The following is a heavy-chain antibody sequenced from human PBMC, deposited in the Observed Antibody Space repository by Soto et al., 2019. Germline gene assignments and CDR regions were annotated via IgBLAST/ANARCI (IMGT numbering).Heavy chain of an antibody. CDR3: ARIAAAGTY. CDR2: IYYSGST. D-gene: IGHD6-13*01. CDR1: GGSINNYY. Sequence: QVQLQESGPGLVKPSETLSLTCTVSGGSINNYYWSWIRQPPGKGLEWIGYIYYSGSTNYNPSLKSRVTISVDTSKNQCSLKLRSVTAADTAVYYCARIAAAGTYWGQGALVTVSS. J-gene: IGHJ4*02. V-gene: IGHV4-59*01.